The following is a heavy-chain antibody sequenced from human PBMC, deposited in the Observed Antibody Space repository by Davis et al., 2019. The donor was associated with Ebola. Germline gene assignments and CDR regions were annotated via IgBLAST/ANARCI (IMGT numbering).Heavy chain of an antibody. V-gene: IGHV1-18*01. CDR2: ISAYNGNT. CDR3: ARSGDSIVVVVAATNWFDP. D-gene: IGHD2-15*01. J-gene: IGHJ5*02. CDR1: GYTFTSYG. Sequence: AASVKVSCKASGYTFTSYGISWVRQAPGQGLEWMGWISAYNGNTNYAQKLQGRVTMTTDTSTSTAYMELRSLRSDDTAVYYCARSGDSIVVVVAATNWFDPWGQGTLVTVSS.